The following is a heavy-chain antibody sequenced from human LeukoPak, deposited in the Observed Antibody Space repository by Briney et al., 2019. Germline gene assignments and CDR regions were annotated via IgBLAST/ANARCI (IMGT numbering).Heavy chain of an antibody. Sequence: SETLSLTCSVSGGSISTYYWGWIRQPPGKGLEWTGSIYYSGSTSYNPSLKSRVTISLDTSKNQFSLKLSSVTAADTAVYYCARPTWPTVLKFDYWGQGTLVTVSS. D-gene: IGHD2-8*01. V-gene: IGHV4-39*07. CDR2: IYYSGST. CDR3: ARPTWPTVLKFDY. J-gene: IGHJ4*02. CDR1: GGSISTYY.